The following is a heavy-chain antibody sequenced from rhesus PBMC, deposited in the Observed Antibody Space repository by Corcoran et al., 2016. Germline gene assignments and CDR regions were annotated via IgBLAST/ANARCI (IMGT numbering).Heavy chain of an antibody. V-gene: IGHV4-143*01. CDR2: IYGNSVIT. Sequence: QVQLQESGPGLVKPSETLSLTCPVSGGSSSGYYFWSWVRQPPGAGLEGVGGIYGNSVITYYNPSLKSRVTISKDTSKNQFSLKLSSVTAADTAVYYCARAPCSSTYCSSYYFDYWGQGVLVTVSS. CDR3: ARAPCSSTYCSSYYFDY. CDR1: GGSSSGYYF. J-gene: IGHJ4*01. D-gene: IGHD2-15*01.